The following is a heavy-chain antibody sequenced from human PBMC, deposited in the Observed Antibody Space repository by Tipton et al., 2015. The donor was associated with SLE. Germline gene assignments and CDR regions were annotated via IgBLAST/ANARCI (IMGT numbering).Heavy chain of an antibody. Sequence: GLVKPSETLSLTCTVSGGSISSYYWGWIRQPPGKGLEWIGSIYHSGSTYYNPSLKSRVTISVATSKNQFPLKLSSVTAADTAVYYCARYYDSSGYIPGYFDYWGQGTLVTVSS. V-gene: IGHV4-38-2*02. D-gene: IGHD3-22*01. J-gene: IGHJ4*02. CDR1: GGSISSYY. CDR2: IYHSGST. CDR3: ARYYDSSGYIPGYFDY.